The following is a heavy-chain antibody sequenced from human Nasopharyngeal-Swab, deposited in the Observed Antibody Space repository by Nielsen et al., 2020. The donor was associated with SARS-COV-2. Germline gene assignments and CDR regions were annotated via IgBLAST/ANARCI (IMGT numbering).Heavy chain of an antibody. V-gene: IGHV4-39*01. CDR1: GGPISSSSYY. Sequence: SETLSLTCTVSGGPISSSSYYWGWIRQPPGKGLEWIGSIYYSGSTYYNPSLKSRVTISVDTSKNQFSLKLSSVTAADTAVYYCARLPLGVVMTGWFDPWGQGTLVTVSS. D-gene: IGHD2-15*01. CDR2: IYYSGST. J-gene: IGHJ5*02. CDR3: ARLPLGVVMTGWFDP.